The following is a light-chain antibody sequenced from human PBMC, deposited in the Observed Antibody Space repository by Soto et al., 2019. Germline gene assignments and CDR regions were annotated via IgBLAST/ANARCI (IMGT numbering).Light chain of an antibody. CDR3: SSYAGSNNYV. V-gene: IGLV2-8*01. Sequence: QSALTQPPSASGSPGQSVAISCTGTRRDVGVYNSVSWYQHHPGKAPKLMIYEVNKRPSGVPDRFSGSKSANTASLTVSGLQAEDEADYYCSSYAGSNNYVCGTGTKLTVL. J-gene: IGLJ1*01. CDR2: EVN. CDR1: RRDVGVYNS.